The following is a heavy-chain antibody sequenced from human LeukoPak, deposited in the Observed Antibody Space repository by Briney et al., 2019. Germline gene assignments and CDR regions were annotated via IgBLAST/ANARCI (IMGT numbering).Heavy chain of an antibody. V-gene: IGHV4-31*03. CDR2: IYYNGNT. CDR3: VRGALRGPRASRFDP. Sequence: SETLSLTCTVSGGSISSGGYYWSWIRQHPGKGLEWIGYIYYNGNTYYNPSLKSRITISVDTSKNQFSLKLSSVTAADTAVYYCVRGALRGPRASRFDPWGQGTLVTVSS. D-gene: IGHD3-10*01. J-gene: IGHJ5*02. CDR1: GGSISSGGYY.